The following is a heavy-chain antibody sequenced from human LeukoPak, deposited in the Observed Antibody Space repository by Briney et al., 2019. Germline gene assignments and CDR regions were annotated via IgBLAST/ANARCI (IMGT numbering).Heavy chain of an antibody. J-gene: IGHJ4*02. CDR3: ARRVLGAVGYFDY. CDR2: ISGSGGST. D-gene: IGHD4-23*01. Sequence: PGGSLRLSCAASGFTFSSYWMHWVRQAPGKGLVWVSAISGSGGSTYYADSVKGRFTISRDNSKNTLYLQVNSLRVEDTAVYYCARRVLGAVGYFDYWGQGALVTVSS. V-gene: IGHV3-23*01. CDR1: GFTFSSYW.